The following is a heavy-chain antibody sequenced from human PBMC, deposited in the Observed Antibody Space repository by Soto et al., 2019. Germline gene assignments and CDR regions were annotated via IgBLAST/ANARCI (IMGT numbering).Heavy chain of an antibody. CDR2: ISGSGGGT. J-gene: IGHJ5*02. D-gene: IGHD6-19*01. CDR3: ARRIGWLFDP. CDR1: GFTFSSYD. V-gene: IGHV3-23*01. Sequence: GGSLRLSCAASGFTFSSYDMSWVRQAPGKGLEWVSGISGSGGGTYYADSVKGRFTISRDNSKNTLYLQMNSLRVEDTAVYYCARRIGWLFDPWGQGTLVTVAS.